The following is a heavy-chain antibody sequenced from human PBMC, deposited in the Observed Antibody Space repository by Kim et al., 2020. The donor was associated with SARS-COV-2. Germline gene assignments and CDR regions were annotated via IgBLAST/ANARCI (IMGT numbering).Heavy chain of an antibody. J-gene: IGHJ4*02. D-gene: IGHD3-22*01. CDR3: ARFRPYYYDSSGADY. CDR2: INPSGGST. V-gene: IGHV1-46*01. Sequence: ASVKVSCKASGYTFTSYYMHWVRQAPGQGLEWMGIINPSGGSTSYAQKFQGRVTMTRDTSTSTVYMELSSLRSEDTAVYYCARFRPYYYDSSGADYWGQGTLVTVSS. CDR1: GYTFTSYY.